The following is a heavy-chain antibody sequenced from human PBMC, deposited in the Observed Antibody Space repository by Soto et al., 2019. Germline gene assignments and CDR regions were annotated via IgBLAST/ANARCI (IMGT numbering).Heavy chain of an antibody. CDR3: AKGHSDSFGNYDYFGMDV. J-gene: IGHJ6*02. V-gene: IGHV3-23*01. D-gene: IGHD4-4*01. Sequence: RRLSCAASGFTFDNYGMSWVRQAPGKGLEWIGAITGAGGSTYNADSVKGRFTISRDNSKKTVYLQVDSLRVEDTAVYYCAKGHSDSFGNYDYFGMDVWGQGTTVTVSS. CDR2: ITGAGGST. CDR1: GFTFDNYG.